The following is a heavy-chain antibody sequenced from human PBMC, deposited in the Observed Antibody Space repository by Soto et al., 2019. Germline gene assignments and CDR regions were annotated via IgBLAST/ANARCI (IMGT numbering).Heavy chain of an antibody. CDR1: GGSISSYY. V-gene: IGHV4-59*01. Sequence: SETLALTCTVSGGSISSYYWSWIRQRPREGLEWIGYIYYSGSTNYNPSLKSRVTISVDTSKNQFSLKLSSVTAADTAVYYCARDYPPTYSSSSAYYYYGMDVWGQGTTVTVS. CDR3: ARDYPPTYSSSSAYYYYGMDV. CDR2: IYYSGST. D-gene: IGHD6-6*01. J-gene: IGHJ6*02.